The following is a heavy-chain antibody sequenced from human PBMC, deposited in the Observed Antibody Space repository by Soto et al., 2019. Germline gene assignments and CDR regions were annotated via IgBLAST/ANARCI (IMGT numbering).Heavy chain of an antibody. CDR2: IYYSGST. D-gene: IGHD1-26*01. V-gene: IGHV4-59*01. Sequence: SETLSVTCTVSGGSISSYYWSWIRQPPGKGLEWIGYIYYSGSTNYNPSLKSRVTISVDTSKNQFSLKLSSVTAADTAVYYCAGRLYYYYYMDVWGKGTTVTVSS. CDR3: AGRLYYYYYMDV. J-gene: IGHJ6*03. CDR1: GGSISSYY.